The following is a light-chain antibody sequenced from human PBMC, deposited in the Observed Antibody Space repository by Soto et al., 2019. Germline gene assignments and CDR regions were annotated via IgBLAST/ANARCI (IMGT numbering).Light chain of an antibody. Sequence: EIVLTQSPGTLSLSPGEGATLFCRASQSVSSSYLAWYQQKPGQAPRLLIYGASSRATGIPDRFSGSGSGTDFTLTISRLEPEDFTVYYCQQYGSSPFTFGPGTKVDIK. J-gene: IGKJ3*01. V-gene: IGKV3-20*01. CDR2: GAS. CDR1: QSVSSSY. CDR3: QQYGSSPFT.